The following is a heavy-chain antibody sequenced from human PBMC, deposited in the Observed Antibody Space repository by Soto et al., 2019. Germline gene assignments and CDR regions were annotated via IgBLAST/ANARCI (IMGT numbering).Heavy chain of an antibody. CDR1: GFTFSTCG. CDR2: ISGSGGDT. J-gene: IGHJ4*02. Sequence: EVQLLQSGGHLVQPGGSLRISCVASGFTFSTCGMTWVRQAPGKGLEWVATISGSGGDTYYADSVKGRFTISRDNPKNTLYLQMKALRVEDTSVFYCVRLSDDDSGPFDYWSQGTLVTASS. V-gene: IGHV3-23*01. CDR3: VRLSDDDSGPFDY. D-gene: IGHD5-12*01.